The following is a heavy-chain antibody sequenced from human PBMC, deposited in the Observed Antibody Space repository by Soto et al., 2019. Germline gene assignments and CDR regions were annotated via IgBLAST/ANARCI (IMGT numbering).Heavy chain of an antibody. CDR1: GVSLNTYGVG. J-gene: IGHJ4*02. CDR2: IYWNDDK. D-gene: IGHD2-15*01. Sequence: QITLRESGPTLVKPTQTLTLTCTFSGVSLNTYGVGVGWARQPPGKALEWLAFIYWNDDKRYSSFLNSRLTITSDTSKNQVLLAVTDMDPVDTRTYYCVHRVLARQQIDYWGQGNLVTVSS. V-gene: IGHV2-5*01. CDR3: VHRVLARQQIDY.